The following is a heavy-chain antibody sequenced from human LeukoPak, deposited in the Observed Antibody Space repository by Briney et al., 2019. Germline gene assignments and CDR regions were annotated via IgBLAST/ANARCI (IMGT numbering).Heavy chain of an antibody. V-gene: IGHV1-46*01. CDR3: ARDGYVSSGWYSMGFDP. CDR1: GYTLISYG. CDR2: INPSGGST. Sequence: ASVKVSCKASGYTLISYGISWVRQAPGQGLEWMGIINPSGGSTSYAQKFQGRVTMTRDTSTSTVYMELSSLRSEDTAVYYCARDGYVSSGWYSMGFDPWGQGTLVTVSS. D-gene: IGHD6-19*01. J-gene: IGHJ5*02.